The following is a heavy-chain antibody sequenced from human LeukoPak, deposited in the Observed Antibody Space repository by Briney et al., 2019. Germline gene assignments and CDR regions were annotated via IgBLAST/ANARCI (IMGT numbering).Heavy chain of an antibody. CDR1: AYSFTSYW. J-gene: IGHJ4*02. CDR2: IYPGDSDT. CDR3: ARHPYSSGPTSGDY. D-gene: IGHD6-25*01. V-gene: IGHV5-51*01. Sequence: GESLKISCKGSAYSFTSYWISWVRQMPGKGLEWMGIIYPGDSDTRYSPSFQGQVTISADKSISTAYLQWSSLKASDTAMYYCARHPYSSGPTSGDYWGQGTLVTVSS.